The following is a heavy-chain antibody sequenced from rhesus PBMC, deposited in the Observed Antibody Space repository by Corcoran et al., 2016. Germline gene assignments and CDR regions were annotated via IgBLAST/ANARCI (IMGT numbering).Heavy chain of an antibody. CDR3: ARGSGWANY. J-gene: IGHJ4*01. CDR1: GYSISSGYG. Sequence: QVQLQESGPGLVKPSETLSLTCAVSGYSISSGYGWSWIRQPPGKGLEWIGYIGGSSGSTHYNPSLKSRVTISKDTSKNQFSLKLSSVTAADTAVYYCARGSGWANYWGQGVLVTVSS. V-gene: IGHV4-127*01. CDR2: IGGSSGST. D-gene: IGHD6-31*01.